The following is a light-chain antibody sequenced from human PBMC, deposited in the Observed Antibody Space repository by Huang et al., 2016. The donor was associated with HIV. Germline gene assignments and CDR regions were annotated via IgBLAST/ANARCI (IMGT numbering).Light chain of an antibody. Sequence: EIVMTQSPATLSVSPGERASLSCRASPSVSSNLAWYQQKPGQAPRLLIYGASTRATGIPARISGGGSGTDFTLTITSLQSEDFAIYYCQHYNNWWTFGQGTRVEIK. J-gene: IGKJ1*01. V-gene: IGKV3-15*01. CDR2: GAS. CDR1: PSVSSN. CDR3: QHYNNWWT.